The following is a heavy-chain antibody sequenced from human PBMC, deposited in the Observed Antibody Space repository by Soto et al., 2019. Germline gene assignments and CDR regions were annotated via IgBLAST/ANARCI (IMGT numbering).Heavy chain of an antibody. CDR1: GGSISTGNW. CDR2: IFRSGNT. J-gene: IGHJ4*02. CDR3: ARIGTVSLDF. V-gene: IGHV4-4*02. D-gene: IGHD4-17*01. Sequence: SETLSLTCTVSGGSISTGNWWTWVRQSPEKGLEWIGEIFRSGNTYYNPSFKSRVTISVDNSNNQFSLRLNSVTAADTAVYYCARIGTVSLDFWGPGTLVTVSS.